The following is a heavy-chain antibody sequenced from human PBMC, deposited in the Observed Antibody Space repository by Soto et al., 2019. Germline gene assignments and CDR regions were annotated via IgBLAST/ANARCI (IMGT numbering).Heavy chain of an antibody. CDR3: ARDKLGGSASYTFYH. Sequence: GGSLRLSCAASGFTFSSYAMHWFRQAPGKGLEWVAVVSYDGSNQYYADSVKGRSTISRDNSKNTIYLQMNSLRAEDRAVYYCARDKLGGSASYTFYHLGQGAQVTVS. J-gene: IGHJ4*01. CDR2: VSYDGSNQ. D-gene: IGHD3-10*01. CDR1: GFTFSSYA. V-gene: IGHV3-30-3*01.